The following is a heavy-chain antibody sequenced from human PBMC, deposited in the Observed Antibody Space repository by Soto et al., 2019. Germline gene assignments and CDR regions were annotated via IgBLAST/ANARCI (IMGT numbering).Heavy chain of an antibody. V-gene: IGHV4-61*01. CDR2: VENSGST. CDR1: GGSVSSESYY. D-gene: IGHD2-21*01. J-gene: IGHJ5*02. CDR3: ARERGDSHWIDP. Sequence: SETLSLTCSVSGGSVSSESYYWSWIRQTPGKGLEWIGNVENSGSTKHNPSLKSRVTISVDTSKNQFSLKLSSVTGADTAVYYCARERGDSHWIDPWGQGTLVTVSS.